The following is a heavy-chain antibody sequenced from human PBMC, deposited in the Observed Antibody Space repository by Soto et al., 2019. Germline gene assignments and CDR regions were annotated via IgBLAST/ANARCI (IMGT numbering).Heavy chain of an antibody. CDR3: AKEKRDAYNPSFYYFDY. CDR2: ISAYNGNT. Sequence: ASVKVSCKASGYTFTSYGISWVRQAPGQGLEWMGWISAYNGNTNYAQKLQGRVTMTTDTSTSTAYMELRSLRSDDTAVYYCAKEKRDAYNPSFYYFDYWGQGTLVTVSS. D-gene: IGHD1-1*01. CDR1: GYTFTSYG. V-gene: IGHV1-18*04. J-gene: IGHJ4*02.